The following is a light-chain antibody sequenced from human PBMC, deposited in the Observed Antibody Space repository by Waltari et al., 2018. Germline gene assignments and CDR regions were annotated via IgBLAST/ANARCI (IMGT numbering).Light chain of an antibody. V-gene: IGKV1-12*01. CDR3: QQGKSFPIT. J-gene: IGKJ3*01. Sequence: DIQMTQSPSPVSASVGDRVTITCRASQDIGNRLAWYQQKPGKAPNLLIYGTSSLQTVVPSRFSGSGSGTEFTLTISSLQPEDFGTYYCQQGKSFPITFGPGTKVEIK. CDR1: QDIGNR. CDR2: GTS.